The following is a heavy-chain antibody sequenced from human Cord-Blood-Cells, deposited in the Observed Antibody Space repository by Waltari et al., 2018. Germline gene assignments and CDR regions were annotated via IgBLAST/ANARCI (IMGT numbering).Heavy chain of an antibody. CDR1: GVSFSGYY. CDR3: ARNVRRFDL. Sequence: QVQLQQWGAGLLKPSETLSLTCAVYGVSFSGYYWSWIRQPPGKGLEWIGEINHSGSTNYNPSRKSGVTISVDTSKTQFYLKLSSVTAADTSVYYCARNVRRFDLWGRGTLVTVSS. D-gene: IGHD3-10*01. V-gene: IGHV4-34*01. J-gene: IGHJ2*01. CDR2: INHSGST.